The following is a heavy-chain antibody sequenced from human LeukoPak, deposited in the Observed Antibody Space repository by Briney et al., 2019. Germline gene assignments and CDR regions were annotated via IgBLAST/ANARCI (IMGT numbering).Heavy chain of an antibody. J-gene: IGHJ4*02. D-gene: IGHD3-10*01. CDR3: AKGSEYYGSGSVDY. V-gene: IGHV3-23*01. CDR1: GFTFSSYA. Sequence: PGGSLRLSCAASGFTFSSYAMSWVRQAPGKGLEWVSAISGSGGSTYYADSVKGRFTISRDNSKNTLYLQMNSLRAEDTAVYYCAKGSEYYGSGSVDYWGQGTLVTVSS. CDR2: ISGSGGST.